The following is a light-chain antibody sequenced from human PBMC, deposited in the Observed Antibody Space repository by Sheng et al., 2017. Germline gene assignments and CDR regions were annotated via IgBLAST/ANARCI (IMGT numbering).Light chain of an antibody. CDR2: GTS. CDR3: QQYDNWPQT. V-gene: IGKV3-15*01. J-gene: IGKJ1*01. CDR1: QSVNSK. Sequence: EIVMTQSPATLSVSPGERVTLSCRASQSVNSKLVWYQHKVGQAPRLLIYGTSIMATGIPARFSGSGSGTEFTLTISSLQSEDFAVYYCQQYDNWPQTFGQGTKVEIK.